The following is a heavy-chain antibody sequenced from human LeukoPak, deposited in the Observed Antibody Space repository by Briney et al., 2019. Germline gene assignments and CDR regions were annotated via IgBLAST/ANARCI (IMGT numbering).Heavy chain of an antibody. D-gene: IGHD3-10*01. CDR3: AKDRGSGSYSYRYFDY. J-gene: IGHJ4*02. Sequence: GGSLRLSCAASGFTFDDYAMHWVRQAPGKGLEWVSGISWNSGSIGYADSVKGRFTISRDNAKNSLYLQMNSLRAEDTALYYCAKDRGSGSYSYRYFDYWGQGTLVTVSS. V-gene: IGHV3-9*01. CDR1: GFTFDDYA. CDR2: ISWNSGSI.